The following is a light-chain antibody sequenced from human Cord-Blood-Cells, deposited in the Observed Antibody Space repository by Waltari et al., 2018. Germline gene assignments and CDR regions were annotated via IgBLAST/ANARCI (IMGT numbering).Light chain of an antibody. Sequence: IVMPQSPATLSVSQGERATLSCRARQNVSSNLAWYQQKPGQPPRLLIYGAFTRATASLADMIGGGCGSKFTLTISSRPAADYAVYYCQQYNNWPPFTFGRGTKVDIK. V-gene: IGKV3-15*01. CDR3: QQYNNWPPFT. CDR1: QNVSSN. CDR2: GAF. J-gene: IGKJ3*01.